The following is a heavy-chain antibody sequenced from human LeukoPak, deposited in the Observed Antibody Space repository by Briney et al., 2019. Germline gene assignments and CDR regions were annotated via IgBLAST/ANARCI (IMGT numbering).Heavy chain of an antibody. Sequence: GGSLRLSCAASGFVFSNFVMHWVRQAPGKGLVWVSRIPTDDNPTNYADFVQGRFTISRDNAKNTVYLQMNNLRAEDTAVYYCARDHYFKIDYWGQGTLVTVSS. J-gene: IGHJ4*02. V-gene: IGHV3-74*01. CDR1: GFVFSNFV. D-gene: IGHD2/OR15-2a*01. CDR2: IPTDDNPT. CDR3: ARDHYFKIDY.